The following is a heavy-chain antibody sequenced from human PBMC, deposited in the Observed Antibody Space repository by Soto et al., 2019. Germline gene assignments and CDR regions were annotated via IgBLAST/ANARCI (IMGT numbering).Heavy chain of an antibody. D-gene: IGHD3-10*01. CDR1: GDSVSGNSVA. Sequence: SQTLSLTCAISGDSVSGNSVAWNWIRQSPSRGLEWLGRTYYRSKWYSDYAVSVKSRVTIKPDTSKNQFSLQLNSVTPEDTAVYYCARQKGTDGMDVWGQGTTVTVSS. J-gene: IGHJ6*02. V-gene: IGHV6-1*01. CDR3: ARQKGTDGMDV. CDR2: TYYRSKWYS.